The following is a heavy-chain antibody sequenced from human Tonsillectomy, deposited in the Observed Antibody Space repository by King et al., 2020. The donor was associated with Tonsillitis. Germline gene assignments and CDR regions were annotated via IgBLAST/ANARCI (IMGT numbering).Heavy chain of an antibody. CDR2: ISAYNGNT. V-gene: IGHV1-18*01. CDR3: ARGPGGHIVNTWYEGIQH. Sequence: VQLVESGAEVKKPGASVKVSCKASGYIFTNYGFTWVRQAPGQGLEWMGWISAYNGNTNYAQKVQGRVTMTTQKSTRTGYMELRSPRSDDTSVYYCARGPGGHIVNTWYEGIQHWGQGTLVSVSS. J-gene: IGHJ1*01. D-gene: IGHD2-21*01. CDR1: GYIFTNYG.